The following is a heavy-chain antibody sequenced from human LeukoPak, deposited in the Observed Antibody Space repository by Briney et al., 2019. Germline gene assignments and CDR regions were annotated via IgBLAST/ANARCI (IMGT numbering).Heavy chain of an antibody. D-gene: IGHD6-13*01. CDR1: GFTFSSYS. CDR3: ARDLYSGLYYFDC. Sequence: GGSLRLSCAASGFTFSSYSMNWVRQAPGKGLEWVSYISSSSSTIYYADSVKGRFTISRDNAKNSLYLQMNSLRAEDTAVYYCARDLYSGLYYFDCWGQGTLVTVSS. CDR2: ISSSSSTI. J-gene: IGHJ4*02. V-gene: IGHV3-48*04.